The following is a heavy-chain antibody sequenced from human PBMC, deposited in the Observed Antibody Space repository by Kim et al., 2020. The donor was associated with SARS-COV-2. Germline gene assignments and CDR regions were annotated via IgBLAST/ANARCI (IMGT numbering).Heavy chain of an antibody. D-gene: IGHD5-18*01. CDR2: ISSSGSTI. J-gene: IGHJ4*02. V-gene: IGHV3-48*03. Sequence: GGSLRLSCAASGFTFSSYEMNWVRQAPGKGLEWVSYISSSGSTIYYADSVKGRFTISRDNAKNSLYLQMNSLRAEDTAVYYCARDRRGHGYGYFYFDYWGQGTLVTVSS. CDR3: ARDRRGHGYGYFYFDY. CDR1: GFTFSSYE.